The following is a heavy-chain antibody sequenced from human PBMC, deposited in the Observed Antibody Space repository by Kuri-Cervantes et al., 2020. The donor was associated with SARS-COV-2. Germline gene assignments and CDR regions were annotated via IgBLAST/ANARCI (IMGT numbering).Heavy chain of an antibody. V-gene: IGHV2-26*01. J-gene: IGHJ4*02. Sequence: SGPTLVKPTETLTLTCTVSGFSLSNARMGVSWIRQPPGKALEWLAHIFSNDEKSYSTSLKSRFTISKDTSKSQVVLTMTNMDPVDTATYYCAHSLYPIYFHYWGQGTLVTVSS. CDR3: AHSLYPIYFHY. CDR2: IFSNDEK. D-gene: IGHD2-8*01. CDR1: GFSLSNARMG.